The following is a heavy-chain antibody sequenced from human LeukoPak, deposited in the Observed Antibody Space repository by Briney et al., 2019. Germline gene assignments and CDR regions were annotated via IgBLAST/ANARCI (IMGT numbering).Heavy chain of an antibody. J-gene: IGHJ6*02. D-gene: IGHD5-18*01. CDR1: GGTFSSYA. CDR3: ARVRPPNIVDSVMDYKYYHDMDV. V-gene: IGHV1-18*01. Sequence: ASVTVSFKASGGTFSSYAISWVRQAPGQGLEWMGWISPYNGNTEYGQKVQGRVTMTTDRPTTTASMELRSLRSDDTAMYYCARVRPPNIVDSVMDYKYYHDMDVWGQGTTVTVSS. CDR2: ISPYNGNT.